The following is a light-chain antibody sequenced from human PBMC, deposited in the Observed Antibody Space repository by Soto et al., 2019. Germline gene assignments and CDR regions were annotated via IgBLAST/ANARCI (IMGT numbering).Light chain of an antibody. Sequence: EIVLTQSPATLSVSPGERATLSCRASQSVSSNLAWYQQKPGQAPRLLIYAASTRATGIADRFSGSGSGSAVTLSITSVQSEDFAVYFWQQYNNWPQYTFGQGTKLEIK. CDR1: QSVSSN. CDR2: AAS. V-gene: IGKV3-15*01. CDR3: QQYNNWPQYT. J-gene: IGKJ2*01.